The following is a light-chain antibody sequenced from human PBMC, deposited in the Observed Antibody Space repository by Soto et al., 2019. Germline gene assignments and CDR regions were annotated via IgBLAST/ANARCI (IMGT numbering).Light chain of an antibody. CDR3: CSYVGSSTSYV. J-gene: IGLJ1*01. CDR2: DVS. Sequence: QSVLTQPASVSGSPGQSITISCTGTSSDVGSYNLVSWYQQHPGKAPKLMIYDVSQWPSGVSNRFSGSKSGYTASLTISGLQAEDEADYYCCSYVGSSTSYVFGTGTKSPS. CDR1: SSDVGSYNL. V-gene: IGLV2-23*02.